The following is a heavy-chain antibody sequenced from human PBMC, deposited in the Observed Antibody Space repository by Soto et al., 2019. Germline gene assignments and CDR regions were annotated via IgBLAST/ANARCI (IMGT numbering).Heavy chain of an antibody. CDR2: IIPIFGTA. D-gene: IGHD4-17*01. J-gene: IGHJ6*02. V-gene: IGHV1-69*01. CDR3: ARDGRATVVTPAYYYGMDV. Sequence: QVQLVQSGAEVKKPGSSVKVSCKASGGTFSSYAISWVRQAPGQGLAWMGGIIPIFGTANYAQKFQGRVTITADESTSTAYMELSSLRSEDTAVYYCARDGRATVVTPAYYYGMDVWGQGTTVTVSS. CDR1: GGTFSSYA.